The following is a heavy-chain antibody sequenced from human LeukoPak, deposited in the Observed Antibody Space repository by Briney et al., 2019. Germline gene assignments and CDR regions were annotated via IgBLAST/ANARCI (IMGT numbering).Heavy chain of an antibody. V-gene: IGHV1-69*05. CDR1: GGTFSSFA. CDR2: IIPMFGTS. J-gene: IGHJ1*01. D-gene: IGHD5/OR15-5a*01. CDR3: ARSVSKLAPLAEYFQQ. Sequence: GASVKVSCKASGGTFSSFAINWVRQAPGQGLEWMGEIIPMFGTSKYAQKFQGRVTITTDESTSTAYMELSSLRFEDTAIYYCARSVSKLAPLAEYFQQWGQGTLVTVSS.